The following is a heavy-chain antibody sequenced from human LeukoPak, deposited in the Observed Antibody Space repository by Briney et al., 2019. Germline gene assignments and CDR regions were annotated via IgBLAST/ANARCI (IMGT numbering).Heavy chain of an antibody. V-gene: IGHV1-18*01. J-gene: IGHJ4*02. CDR2: ISAYNGNK. Sequence: GASVKVSCKASGYTFTSYGISWVRQAPGQGLEWMGWISAYNGNKKYAQKLQGRVTMTTDTSTSTAYMELRSLRSDDTAVYYCAREDCSGGSCYPGVYWGQGTLVTVSS. CDR1: GYTFTSYG. CDR3: AREDCSGGSCYPGVY. D-gene: IGHD2-15*01.